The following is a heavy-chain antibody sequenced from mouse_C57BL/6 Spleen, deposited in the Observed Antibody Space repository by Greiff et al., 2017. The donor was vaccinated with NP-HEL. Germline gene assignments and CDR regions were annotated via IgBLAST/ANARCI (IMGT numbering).Heavy chain of an antibody. V-gene: IGHV1-80*01. CDR2: IYPGDGDT. J-gene: IGHJ3*01. CDR1: GYAFSSYW. D-gene: IGHD2-1*01. CDR3: ARSLHGNYLSWFAY. Sequence: QVQLQQSGAELVKPGASVKISCKASGYAFSSYWMNWVKQRPGKGLEWIGQIYPGDGDTNYNGKFKGKATLTADKSSSTAYMQLSSLTSEDSAVYFCARSLHGNYLSWFAYWGQGTLVTVSA.